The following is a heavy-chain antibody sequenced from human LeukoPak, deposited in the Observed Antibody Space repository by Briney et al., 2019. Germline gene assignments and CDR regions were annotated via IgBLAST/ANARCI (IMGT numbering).Heavy chain of an antibody. CDR1: GFTFSSYE. V-gene: IGHV3-48*03. CDR3: ARGSYSNYALGYYGMDV. D-gene: IGHD4-11*01. Sequence: PGGSLRLSCAASGFTFSSYEMNWVRPAPGKGLEWVSYISSSGSTIYYADSVKGRFTISRDNAKNSLYLQMNSLRAEDTAVYYCARGSYSNYALGYYGMDVWGQGTTVTVSS. CDR2: ISSSGSTI. J-gene: IGHJ6*02.